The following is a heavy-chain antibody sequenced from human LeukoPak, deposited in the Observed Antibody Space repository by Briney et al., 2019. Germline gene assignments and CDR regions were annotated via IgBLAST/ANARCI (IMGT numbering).Heavy chain of an antibody. J-gene: IGHJ4*02. CDR1: EFSFSTNW. CDR3: ANVPRSTVSY. Sequence: GGSLRLSCAASEFSFSTNWMHWVRLTPGKGLEWVAELNENGSVKYYVDSVKGRFTISRDDARSLLFLQMYNLRSEDTGVYFCANVPRSTVSYWGRGTLVTVSS. V-gene: IGHV3-7*01. CDR2: LNENGSVK. D-gene: IGHD2-15*01.